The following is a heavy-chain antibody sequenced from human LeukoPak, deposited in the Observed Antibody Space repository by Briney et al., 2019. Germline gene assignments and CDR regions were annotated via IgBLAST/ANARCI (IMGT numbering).Heavy chain of an antibody. CDR3: ARGGRGVGATRFDH. D-gene: IGHD1-26*01. V-gene: IGHV4-39*07. Sequence: SETLSLTCTVSGGSISSSSYYWGWIRQPPGKGLEWIGSIYYSGSTYYNPSLKSRVTISVDTSKNQFSLKLSSVTAADTAVYYCARGGRGVGATRFDHWGQGTLVTVSS. CDR2: IYYSGST. CDR1: GGSISSSSYY. J-gene: IGHJ4*02.